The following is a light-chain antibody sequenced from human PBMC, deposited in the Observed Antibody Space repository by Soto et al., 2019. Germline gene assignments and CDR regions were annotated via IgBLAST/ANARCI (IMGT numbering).Light chain of an antibody. J-gene: IGLJ2*01. Sequence: QSALTQPPSASGSPGQSVTISCTGTSSDVGGYNYVSWYQQPPGTAPKLMIYDVSKRPSGVPDRFSGSKSGNTASLTVSGLQAEDEADYYCSSYAGSNAVVFGAGTKLTVL. V-gene: IGLV2-8*01. CDR2: DVS. CDR3: SSYAGSNAVV. CDR1: SSDVGGYNY.